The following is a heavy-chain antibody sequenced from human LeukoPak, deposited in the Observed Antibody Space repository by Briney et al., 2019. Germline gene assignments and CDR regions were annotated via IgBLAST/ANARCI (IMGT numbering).Heavy chain of an antibody. CDR3: ARLAVPYCSSTSCPYYFDY. CDR2: IYPGDSDT. CDR1: GYRSTNYW. V-gene: IGHV5-51*01. Sequence: GESLKISCRGSGYRSTNYWIGWVRQMPGKGLEWMGIIYPGDSDTRYSPSFQGQVTISADKSISTAYLQWSSLKASDTAMYYCARLAVPYCSSTSCPYYFDYWGQGTLVTVSS. J-gene: IGHJ4*02. D-gene: IGHD2-2*01.